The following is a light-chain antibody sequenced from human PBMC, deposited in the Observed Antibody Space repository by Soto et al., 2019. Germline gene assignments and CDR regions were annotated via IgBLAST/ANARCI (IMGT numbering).Light chain of an antibody. Sequence: DIVMTQSPATLSVSPGERATLSCRASQSVNSNYLGWYQKKPAQAPRLLIYAASSRATGVPDRFSGSGSGTDFTLTISRLEPEDFAVYYCQQYGNSPYTFGQGTKVDIK. CDR1: QSVNSNY. CDR2: AAS. CDR3: QQYGNSPYT. J-gene: IGKJ2*01. V-gene: IGKV3-20*01.